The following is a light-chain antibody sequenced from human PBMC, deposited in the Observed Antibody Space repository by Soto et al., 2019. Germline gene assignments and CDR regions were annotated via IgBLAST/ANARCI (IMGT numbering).Light chain of an antibody. J-gene: IGLJ2*01. Sequence: ALTQPASVSGSPGQSVTISCTGTSSDVGGYNFVSWYQQHPGKAPKLMIYDVSNRPSGISNRFSGSKSGNTASLTISGLQAEDEAEYYCSSYTSSSTSVVFGGGTKVTVL. CDR2: DVS. V-gene: IGLV2-14*01. CDR3: SSYTSSSTSVV. CDR1: SSDVGGYNF.